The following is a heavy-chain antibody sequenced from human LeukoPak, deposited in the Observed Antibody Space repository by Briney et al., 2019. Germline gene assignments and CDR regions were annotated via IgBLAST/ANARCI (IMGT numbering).Heavy chain of an antibody. Sequence: GGSLRLSCAASEFRFSSYDMSWVRQTLEKGLEWVSSISGDGATFYADSVKGRFTISRDSSKNTVSLQMNSLRPEDTALYHCVKDDNHYGSIENDHWGQGNLVTVSS. V-gene: IGHV3-23*01. J-gene: IGHJ5*02. CDR3: VKDDNHYGSIENDH. CDR2: ISGDGAT. D-gene: IGHD3-10*01. CDR1: EFRFSSYD.